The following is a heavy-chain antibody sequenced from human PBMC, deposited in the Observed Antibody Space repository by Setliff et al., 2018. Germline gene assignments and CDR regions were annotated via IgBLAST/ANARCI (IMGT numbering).Heavy chain of an antibody. J-gene: IGHJ6*03. CDR2: IYIGGSA. CDR1: GGSISSYY. Sequence: PSETLSHTCTVPGGSISSYYWSWIRQPAGKGLEWIGHIYIGGSANYNPSLKSRVTMSIDTSKNQFSLTLNSVTAADMAVYYCAREQWLDPPGYYYMDVWAKGTTVTVSS. D-gene: IGHD6-19*01. CDR3: AREQWLDPPGYYYMDV. V-gene: IGHV4-4*07.